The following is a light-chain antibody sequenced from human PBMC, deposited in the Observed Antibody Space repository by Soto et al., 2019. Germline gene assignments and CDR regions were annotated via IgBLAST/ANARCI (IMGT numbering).Light chain of an antibody. CDR1: SSNIGSNT. Sequence: QSVLTQPPSASGTPGQRGTISCSGSSSNIGSNTINWYQQLPGTAPKLVIYTNNQRPSGVPDRFSGSKSGTSASLAISGLQSEDEAEYYCAAWDDSLNGVVFGGGTKLTVL. V-gene: IGLV1-44*01. CDR3: AAWDDSLNGVV. CDR2: TNN. J-gene: IGLJ2*01.